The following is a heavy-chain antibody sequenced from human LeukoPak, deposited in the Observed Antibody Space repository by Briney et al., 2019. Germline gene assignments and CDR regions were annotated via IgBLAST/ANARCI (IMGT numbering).Heavy chain of an antibody. CDR2: IIPIFGTA. D-gene: IGHD2-2*01. J-gene: IGHJ3*02. V-gene: IGHV1-69*13. CDR1: GGTFSSYA. Sequence: ASVKVSCKASGGTFSSYAISWVRQAPGQGLEWMGGIIPIFGTANYAQKFQGRVTITADESASTAYVELSSLRSEDTAMYYCARDRKYQLPRWAAFDIWGQGTMVTVSS. CDR3: ARDRKYQLPRWAAFDI.